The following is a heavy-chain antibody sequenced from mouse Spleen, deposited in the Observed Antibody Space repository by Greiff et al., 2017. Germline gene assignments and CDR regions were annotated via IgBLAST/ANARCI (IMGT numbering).Heavy chain of an antibody. CDR3: ARPGGSRRGFAY. CDR1: GFNIKDYY. CDR2: IDPENGNT. Sequence: VQLQQSGAELVRPGALVKLSCKASGFNIKDYYMHWVKQRPEQGLEWIGWIDPENGNTIYDPKFQGKASITADTSSNTAYLQLSSLTSEDTAVYYCARPGGSRRGFAYWGQGTLVTVSA. J-gene: IGHJ3*01. V-gene: IGHV14-1*02. D-gene: IGHD1-1*01.